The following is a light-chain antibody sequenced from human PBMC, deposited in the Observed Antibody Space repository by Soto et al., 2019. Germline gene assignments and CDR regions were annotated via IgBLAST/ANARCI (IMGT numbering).Light chain of an antibody. CDR2: EVS. J-gene: IGLJ1*01. V-gene: IGLV2-23*02. Sequence: QSVLTQPASVSGSPGQSITISCTGTSSDVGSYNFVSWYQHHPGKAPKLMIYEVSKRPSGVSTRFSGSKSGNTASLTISGLQDEVEGDYYCCSYAGSSTFVFGTGTKLTVL. CDR3: CSYAGSSTFV. CDR1: SSDVGSYNF.